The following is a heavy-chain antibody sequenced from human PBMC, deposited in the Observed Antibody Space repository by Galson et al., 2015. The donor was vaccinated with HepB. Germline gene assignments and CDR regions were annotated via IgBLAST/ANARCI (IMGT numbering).Heavy chain of an antibody. Sequence: SLRLSCAASGFTFSIFRMHWVRQAPGKGLVWVSHISGDGSHTNYADSVRGRFSISRDNAKNTLYLQMDSLRAEDTAVYYCLSGGAPANDVLNYWGQGTLVTVSS. D-gene: IGHD1-1*01. CDR1: GFTFSIFR. CDR3: LSGGAPANDVLNY. CDR2: ISGDGSHT. V-gene: IGHV3-74*01. J-gene: IGHJ4*02.